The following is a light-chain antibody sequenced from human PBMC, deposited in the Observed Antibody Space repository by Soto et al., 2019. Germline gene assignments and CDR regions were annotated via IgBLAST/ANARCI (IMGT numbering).Light chain of an antibody. J-gene: IGKJ4*01. CDR3: MQALESPPT. V-gene: IGKV2-28*01. CDR1: QSLLNRNGQNC. CDR2: MGS. Sequence: DIVMTQSPLSLPVTPGEPASISCRSSQSLLNRNGQNCLDWYLQKPGQSPQLLIHMGSIRASGVSYRFRGSGLGTFFSLTISRLEAEDVGVYYCMQALESPPTFGGGTKVDIK.